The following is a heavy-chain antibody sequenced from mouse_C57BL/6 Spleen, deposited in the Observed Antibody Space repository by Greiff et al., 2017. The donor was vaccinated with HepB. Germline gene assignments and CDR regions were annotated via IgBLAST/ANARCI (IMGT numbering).Heavy chain of an antibody. CDR1: GFTFSSYA. CDR2: ISDGGSYT. J-gene: IGHJ3*01. Sequence: EVMLVESGGGLVKPGGSLKLSCAASGFTFSSYAMSWVRQTPEKRLEWVATISDGGSYTYYPDNVKGRFTISRDNAKNNLYLQMSHLKSEDTAMYYCAREEGDSSGYTFAYWGQGTLVTVSA. D-gene: IGHD3-2*02. V-gene: IGHV5-4*01. CDR3: AREEGDSSGYTFAY.